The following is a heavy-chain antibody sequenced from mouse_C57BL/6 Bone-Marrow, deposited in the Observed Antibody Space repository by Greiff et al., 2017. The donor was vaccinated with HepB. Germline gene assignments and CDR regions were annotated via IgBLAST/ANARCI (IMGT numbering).Heavy chain of an antibody. D-gene: IGHD4-1*01. CDR1: GFTFTDYY. CDR3: ARSTGTRYFDY. CDR2: IRNKANGYTT. Sequence: DVKLVESGGGLVQPGGSLSLSCAASGFTFTDYYMSWVRQPPGKALEWLGFIRNKANGYTTEYSASVKGRFTISRDNSQSILYLQMNALRAEDSATYYCARSTGTRYFDYWGQGTTLTVSS. V-gene: IGHV7-3*01. J-gene: IGHJ2*01.